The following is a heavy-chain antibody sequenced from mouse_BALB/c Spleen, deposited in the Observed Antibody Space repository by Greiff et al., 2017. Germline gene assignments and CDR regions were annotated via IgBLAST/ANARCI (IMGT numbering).Heavy chain of an antibody. Sequence: LVKTGASVKISCKASGYSFTGYYMHWVKQSHGKSLEWIGYISGYNGATSYNQKFKGKATFTVDTSSSTAYMQFNSLTSEDSAVYYCASSSTMITHWYFDVWGAGTTVTVSS. V-gene: IGHV1S34*01. CDR1: GYSFTGYY. D-gene: IGHD2-4*01. CDR3: ASSSTMITHWYFDV. J-gene: IGHJ1*01. CDR2: ISGYNGAT.